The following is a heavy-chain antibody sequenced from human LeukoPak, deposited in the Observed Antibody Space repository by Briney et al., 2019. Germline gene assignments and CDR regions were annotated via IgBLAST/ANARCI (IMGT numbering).Heavy chain of an antibody. J-gene: IGHJ5*02. CDR1: GFTFSSYA. Sequence: PGRSLRLSCAASGFTFSSYAMHWVRQAPGKGLEWVAVISYDGSNKYYADSVKGRFTISRDNSKNTLYLQMNSLRAEDTAVYYCARRGLRGSGSYHWFDPWGQGTLVTVSS. V-gene: IGHV3-30-3*01. CDR3: ARRGLRGSGSYHWFDP. CDR2: ISYDGSNK. D-gene: IGHD3-10*01.